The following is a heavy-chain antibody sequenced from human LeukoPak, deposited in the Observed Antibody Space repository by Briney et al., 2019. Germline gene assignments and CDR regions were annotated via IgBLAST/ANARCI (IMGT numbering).Heavy chain of an antibody. CDR1: GYTFTRYD. V-gene: IGHV1-8*01. CDR3: AESALTDGMDV. Sequence: ASVKVSFKASGYTFTRYDINWVRQAAGQGLEWMGWMNPNSGNTGYAQKFQGRVTMTRNTSISTAYMELSSLRSEDTAVYYCAESALTDGMDVWGQGTTVTVSS. CDR2: MNPNSGNT. J-gene: IGHJ6*02. D-gene: IGHD3-16*01.